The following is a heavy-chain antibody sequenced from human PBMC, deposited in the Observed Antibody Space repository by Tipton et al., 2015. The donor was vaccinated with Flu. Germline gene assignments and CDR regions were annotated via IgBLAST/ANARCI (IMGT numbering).Heavy chain of an antibody. V-gene: IGHV3-74*03. D-gene: IGHD3-3*01. CDR3: VRDGAVSRVDY. Sequence: SLRLSCAASGFTFSAYWMHWVRQAPGKGLVWVSQINNDGTGSTYADSVKGRFTITRDNARNILSLQMNSLRVEDTAVCYCVRDGAVSRVDYWGQGTLVTVSS. J-gene: IGHJ4*02. CDR2: INNDGTGS. CDR1: GFTFSAYW.